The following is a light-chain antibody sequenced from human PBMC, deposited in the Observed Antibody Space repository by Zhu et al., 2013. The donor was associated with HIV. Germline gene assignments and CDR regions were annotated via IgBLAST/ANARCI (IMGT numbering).Light chain of an antibody. CDR3: QQSHSIPLT. V-gene: IGKV1-5*03. CDR1: QNLGKW. J-gene: IGKJ4*01. Sequence: DIQMTQSPPTLSASIGDTVTITCRASQNLGKWLAWYRQKPGRSPDLIIYETSKLETGVPSRFSGSGYGTEFSLTITDLRPDDFATYYCQQSHSIPLTFAGGTKVEIK. CDR2: ETS.